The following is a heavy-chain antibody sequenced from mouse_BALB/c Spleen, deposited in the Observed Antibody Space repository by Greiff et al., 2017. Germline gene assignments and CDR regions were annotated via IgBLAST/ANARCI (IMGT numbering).Heavy chain of an antibody. J-gene: IGHJ3*01. CDR2: IRLKSNNYAT. CDR1: GFTFSNYW. CDR3: TPRGSWPGRFAY. Sequence: EVKVEESGGGLVQPGGSMKLSCVASGFTFSNYWMNWVRQSPEKGLEWVAEIRLKSNNYATHYAESVKGRFTISRDDSKSSVYLQMNNLRAEDTGIYYCTPRGSWPGRFAYWGQGTLVTVSA. V-gene: IGHV6-6*02.